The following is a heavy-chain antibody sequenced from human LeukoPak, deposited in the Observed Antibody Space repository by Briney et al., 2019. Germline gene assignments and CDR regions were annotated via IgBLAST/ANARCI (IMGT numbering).Heavy chain of an antibody. CDR3: ARVAKERVGGVYYFDY. CDR2: IGTAGDT. J-gene: IGHJ4*02. Sequence: GGSLRLSCAASGFTFSSYAMSWVRQAPGKGLEWVSAIGTAGDTYYTGSVKGRFTISRENAKNSLYLQMNSLRAGDTAVYYCARVAKERVGGVYYFDYWGQGTLVAVSS. D-gene: IGHD1-1*01. V-gene: IGHV3-13*01. CDR1: GFTFSSYA.